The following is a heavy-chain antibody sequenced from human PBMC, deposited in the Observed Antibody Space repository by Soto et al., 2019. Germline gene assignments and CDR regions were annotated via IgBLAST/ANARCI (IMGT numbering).Heavy chain of an antibody. CDR2: IIPILGIT. CDR3: ARDPGSGYSYGPFDD. Sequence: SVKVSCKASGGTFSSYTITWVRQAPGQGLEWMGRIIPILGITNYAQNFQGRVTITADKSTSTAYMELSSLRSDDTAVYYCARDPGSGYSYGPFDDWGQGTLVTVSS. CDR1: GGTFSSYT. J-gene: IGHJ4*02. D-gene: IGHD5-18*01. V-gene: IGHV1-69*04.